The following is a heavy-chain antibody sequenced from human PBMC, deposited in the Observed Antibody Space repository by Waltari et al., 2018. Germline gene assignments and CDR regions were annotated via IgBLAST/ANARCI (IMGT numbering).Heavy chain of an antibody. CDR2: IRSKAYGGTT. CDR3: VGSEGYSGYWAAFDI. J-gene: IGHJ3*02. Sequence: EVQLVESGGGLVQPGRSLRLSCTASGFTFGDYAMSWFRQAPGKGLEWVGFIRSKAYGGTTEYAASVKGRFTISRDDSKSIAYLQMNSLRAEDTAVYYCVGSEGYSGYWAAFDIWGQGTMVTVSS. V-gene: IGHV3-49*03. CDR1: GFTFGDYA. D-gene: IGHD5-12*01.